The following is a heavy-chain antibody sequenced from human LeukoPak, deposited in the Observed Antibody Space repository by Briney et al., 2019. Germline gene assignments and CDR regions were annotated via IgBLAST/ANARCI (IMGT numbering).Heavy chain of an antibody. CDR3: AGVDAAMPDAFDI. CDR2: ISGSGGST. J-gene: IGHJ3*02. V-gene: IGHV3-23*01. D-gene: IGHD5-18*01. CDR1: GFTFSSYA. Sequence: GSLRLSCAASGFTFSSYAMSWVRQAPGKGLEWVSAISGSGGSTYYADSVKGRFTISRDNSKNTLYLKMNSLRADDTAVYYCAGVDAAMPDAFDIWGQGTTVTVSS.